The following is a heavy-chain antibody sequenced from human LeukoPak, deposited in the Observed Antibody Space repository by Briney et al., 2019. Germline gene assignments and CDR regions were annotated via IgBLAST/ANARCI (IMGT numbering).Heavy chain of an antibody. CDR1: GFTVSSNY. J-gene: IGHJ4*02. CDR3: AREETTVTTPFDY. D-gene: IGHD4-17*01. Sequence: QPGGSLRLSCAASGFTVSSNYMSWVRQAPGKGLEWVSVIYSGGSTYYADSVKGRFTISRDNSKNTLYLQMNSLRAEDTAVYYCAREETTVTTPFDYWGQGTLVTVSS. V-gene: IGHV3-66*01. CDR2: IYSGGST.